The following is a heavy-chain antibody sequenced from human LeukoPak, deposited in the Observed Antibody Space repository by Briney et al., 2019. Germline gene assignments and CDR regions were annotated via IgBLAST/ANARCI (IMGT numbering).Heavy chain of an antibody. V-gene: IGHV5-10-1*01. D-gene: IGHD3-22*01. J-gene: IGHJ4*02. CDR3: ARHLDDYYDSSGLDY. Sequence: GESLKISCKGSGYSFTSYWISWVRQMPGKGLEWMGRIDPSDSYTNYSPSFQGHVTIPADKSISTAYLQWSSLKASDTAMYYCARHLDDYYDSSGLDYWGQGTLVTVSS. CDR2: IDPSDSYT. CDR1: GYSFTSYW.